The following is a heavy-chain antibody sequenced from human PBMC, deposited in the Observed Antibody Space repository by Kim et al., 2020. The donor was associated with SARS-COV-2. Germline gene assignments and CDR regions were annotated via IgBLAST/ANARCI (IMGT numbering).Heavy chain of an antibody. Sequence: ASVKVSCEASGYTFTSYGISWVRQAPGQGLEWMGWISGYNGNTNYAQKLQGRVTMTTDTSTSTAYMELRSLRSDDTAVYYCARAPRSSGGVDYYFDYWGQGILVTVSS. J-gene: IGHJ4*02. CDR1: GYTFTSYG. V-gene: IGHV1-18*01. D-gene: IGHD2-15*01. CDR3: ARAPRSSGGVDYYFDY. CDR2: ISGYNGNT.